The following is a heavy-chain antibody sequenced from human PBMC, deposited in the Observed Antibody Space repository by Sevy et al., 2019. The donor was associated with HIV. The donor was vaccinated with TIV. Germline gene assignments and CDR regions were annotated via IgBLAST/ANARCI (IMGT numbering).Heavy chain of an antibody. J-gene: IGHJ6*02. CDR1: GFTFSDYY. Sequence: GGSLRLSCAASGFTFSDYYMSWIRQAPGKGLEWVSYISSSGSTIYYADSVKGRFTISRDNAKNSVYLQMNSLRAEDTAVYYCARESPLRSPLIYYYYGMDVWGQGTTVTVSS. CDR2: ISSSGSTI. D-gene: IGHD2-8*01. CDR3: ARESPLRSPLIYYYYGMDV. V-gene: IGHV3-11*01.